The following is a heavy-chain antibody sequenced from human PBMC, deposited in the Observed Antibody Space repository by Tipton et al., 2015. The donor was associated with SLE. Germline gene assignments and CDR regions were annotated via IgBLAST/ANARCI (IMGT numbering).Heavy chain of an antibody. CDR2: IYYSGST. CDR1: GGSFSGYY. Sequence: TLSLTCAVYGGSFSGYYWSWIRQPPGKGLEWIGSIYYSGSTNYNPSLKSRVTISVDTSKNQFSLKLSSVTAADTAVYYCARSESHFDLWGRGTLVTVSS. CDR3: ARSESHFDL. V-gene: IGHV4-59*07. J-gene: IGHJ2*01.